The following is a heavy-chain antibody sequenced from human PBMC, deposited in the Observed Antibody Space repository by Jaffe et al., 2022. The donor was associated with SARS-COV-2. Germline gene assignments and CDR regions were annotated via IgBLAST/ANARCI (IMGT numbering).Heavy chain of an antibody. J-gene: IGHJ4*02. CDR1: GYTFTTYG. D-gene: IGHD2-21*01. V-gene: IGHV1-18*01. Sequence: QVHLVQSGTEVKRPGASLKVSCETSGYTFTTYGVSWVRQAPGQGLQWMGWVSGDNGKTYYTKSLQGRVTITADASTSTAYMELRSLRSDDTAVYYCGREFCDAVRCYFPDYWGQGTLVTVSS. CDR2: VSGDNGKT. CDR3: GREFCDAVRCYFPDY.